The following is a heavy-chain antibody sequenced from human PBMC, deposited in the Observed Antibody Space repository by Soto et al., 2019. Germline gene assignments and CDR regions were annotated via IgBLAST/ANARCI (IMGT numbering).Heavy chain of an antibody. V-gene: IGHV4-39*01. Sequence: QLQLQESGPGLVKPSETLSLTCTVSGGSISGDYWGWIRQPPGKGLEWIATIYYSGRTFYNPSIESRVSIEGYTYRYQFSQQLTSVTSADAVVYYWARLPPTTKTGSGADFWGEGTLVSVSS. CDR3: ARLPPTTKTGSGADF. CDR2: IYYSGRT. CDR1: GGSISGDY. D-gene: IGHD1-1*01. J-gene: IGHJ4*02.